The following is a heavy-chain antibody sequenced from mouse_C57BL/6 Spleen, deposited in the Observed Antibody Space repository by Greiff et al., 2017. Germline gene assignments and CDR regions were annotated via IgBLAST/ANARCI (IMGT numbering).Heavy chain of an antibody. V-gene: IGHV14-3*01. CDR1: GFNITNTY. D-gene: IGHD2-1*01. Sequence: EVQLQQSVAELVRPGASVKLSCTASGFNITNTYIHWVKQRPHQGLLWIGRIVPPNGNTKYAPKFPGTVTITAETSSNPAYLQLSSLTSEDSAIYYCARFDYGNGAMDYWGQGTSVTVSS. CDR2: IVPPNGNT. CDR3: ARFDYGNGAMDY. J-gene: IGHJ4*01.